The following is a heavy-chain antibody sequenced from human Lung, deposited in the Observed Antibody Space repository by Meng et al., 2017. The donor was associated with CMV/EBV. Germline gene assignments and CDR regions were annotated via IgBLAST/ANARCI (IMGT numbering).Heavy chain of an antibody. J-gene: IGHJ4*02. CDR3: ARHHHSPTFNY. CDR2: VVYSGTT. Sequence: QLPRQESGPGLGKPSETLSLTCTVSGGTISSSSYYWAWIRQPPGEGLEWIGSVVYSGTTYYPSSLKSRVSISVDTSKNQFSLKLSSVTAADTAVYYCARHHHSPTFNYWGQGTLVTVSS. D-gene: IGHD1-14*01. CDR1: GGTISSSSYY. V-gene: IGHV4-39*01.